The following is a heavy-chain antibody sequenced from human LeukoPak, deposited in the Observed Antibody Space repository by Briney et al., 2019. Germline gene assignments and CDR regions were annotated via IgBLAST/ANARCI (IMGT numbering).Heavy chain of an antibody. D-gene: IGHD2-15*01. CDR2: ISWNSGSI. J-gene: IGHJ4*02. CDR3: ARDSYSVFDY. CDR1: GFTFDDYA. Sequence: GGSLRLSCAASGFTFDDYAMHWVRQAPGKGLEWVSGISWNSGSIGYADSVKGRFTISRDNAKSSLYLQMNSLRAEDTAVYYCARDSYSVFDYWGQGTLVTVSS. V-gene: IGHV3-9*01.